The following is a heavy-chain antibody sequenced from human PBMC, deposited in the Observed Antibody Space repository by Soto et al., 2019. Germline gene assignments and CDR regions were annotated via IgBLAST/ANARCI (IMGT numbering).Heavy chain of an antibody. V-gene: IGHV1-18*01. CDR2: ISAYNGNT. J-gene: IGHJ3*02. Sequence: ASVKVSCKASGYTFTSYGISWVRQAPGQGLEWMGWISAYNGNTNYAQKLQGRVTMTTNTSTSRAYMELRSLGSDDTAVYYCAWGVKLGYCTNGVCSDAFDIWGQGTMVTVSS. D-gene: IGHD2-8*01. CDR1: GYTFTSYG. CDR3: AWGVKLGYCTNGVCSDAFDI.